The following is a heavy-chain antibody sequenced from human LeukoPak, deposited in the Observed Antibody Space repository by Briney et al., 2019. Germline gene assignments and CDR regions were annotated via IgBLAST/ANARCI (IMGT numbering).Heavy chain of an antibody. CDR1: GIGFSSYA. Sequence: PGGSLRLSCEVSGIGFSSYAMSWVRQAPGKGPEWVSVIRESGGSTAYADSVKGRFTISRDNSKNTLYLQMNSLRAEDTAVYYCAKSSSGWYFAYWGQGTLVTVSS. J-gene: IGHJ4*02. CDR3: AKSSSGWYFAY. D-gene: IGHD6-19*01. CDR2: IRESGGST. V-gene: IGHV3-23*01.